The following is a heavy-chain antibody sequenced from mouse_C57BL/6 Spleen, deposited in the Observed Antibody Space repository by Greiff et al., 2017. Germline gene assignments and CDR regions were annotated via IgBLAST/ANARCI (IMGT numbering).Heavy chain of an antibody. D-gene: IGHD1-1*01. Sequence: EVQLVESGGGLVKPGGSLKLSCAASGFTFSSYGMHWVRQAPGKGLEWVAYISSGSSTIYYADKVKGRFTITGDNAKNILFLQMTSLRSEDTAIDYCARPTTIGTLDWYFDVWGTGTTVTVSS. CDR2: ISSGSSTI. J-gene: IGHJ1*03. CDR3: ARPTTIGTLDWYFDV. V-gene: IGHV5-17*01. CDR1: GFTFSSYG.